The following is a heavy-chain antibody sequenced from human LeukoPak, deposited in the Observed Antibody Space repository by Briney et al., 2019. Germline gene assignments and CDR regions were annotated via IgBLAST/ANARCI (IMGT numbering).Heavy chain of an antibody. D-gene: IGHD3-22*01. CDR2: IIPIFGTA. V-gene: IGHV1-69*06. CDR3: AREPFSPYYYDSSGYAD. Sequence: ASVKVSCKASGGTFSGYAISWVRQAPGQGLEWMGGIIPIFGTANYAQKFQGRVTITADKSTSTAYMELSSLRSEDTAVYYCAREPFSPYYYDSSGYADWGQGTLVTVSS. CDR1: GGTFSGYA. J-gene: IGHJ4*02.